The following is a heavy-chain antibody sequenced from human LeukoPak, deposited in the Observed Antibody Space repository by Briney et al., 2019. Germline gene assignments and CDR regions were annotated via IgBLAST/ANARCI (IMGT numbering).Heavy chain of an antibody. CDR2: ISYDGNNI. Sequence: GGSLRLSCAASGFIFSSYAMHWVRQAPGKGLEWVAVISYDGNNIYYADSVEGRFTISRDDSKNTLYLQMNSPRAEDTAVYYCARDRNIVLRLDDAFDIWGQGTMVTVSS. D-gene: IGHD2-8*01. CDR1: GFIFSSYA. V-gene: IGHV3-30-3*01. J-gene: IGHJ3*02. CDR3: ARDRNIVLRLDDAFDI.